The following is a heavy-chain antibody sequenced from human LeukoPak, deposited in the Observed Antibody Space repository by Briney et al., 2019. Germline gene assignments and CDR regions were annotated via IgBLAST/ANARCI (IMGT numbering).Heavy chain of an antibody. V-gene: IGHV3-30*18. CDR3: AKDWGFDF. Sequence: GSLRLSCAASGFTFRNYGMHWVRQAPGKGLEWVAVILYDGSDEYYADSVKGRLTISRDNSKNTLYLQMNSLRPEDTAVYYCAKDWGFDFWGQGTLVTVSS. CDR1: GFTFRNYG. D-gene: IGHD3-16*01. CDR2: ILYDGSDE. J-gene: IGHJ4*02.